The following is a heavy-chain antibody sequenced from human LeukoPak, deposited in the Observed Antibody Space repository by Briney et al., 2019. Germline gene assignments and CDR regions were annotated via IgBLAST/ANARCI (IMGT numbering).Heavy chain of an antibody. Sequence: SETLSLTCTVSGYSISSGYYCGWIRQPPGKGLEWIGSIYHTGSTFYNPSLKSRVTVSVDTSKSQFSLKLSSVTAADTAVYYCARDSPQLTDYWGQGTLVTVSS. J-gene: IGHJ4*02. CDR1: GYSISSGYY. CDR2: IYHTGST. V-gene: IGHV4-38-2*02. CDR3: ARDSPQLTDY. D-gene: IGHD6-13*01.